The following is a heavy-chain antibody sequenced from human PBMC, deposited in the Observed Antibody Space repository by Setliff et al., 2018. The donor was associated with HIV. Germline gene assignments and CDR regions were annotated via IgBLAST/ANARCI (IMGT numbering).Heavy chain of an antibody. D-gene: IGHD1-1*01. J-gene: IGHJ4*02. Sequence: PSETLSLTCSVSGDSISSGSYFWGWIRQTPGKGLEWIGNIYYTGFAYYNPSLKSLVTISLDTSKTHFFLNLTSVTDADTAVYFCTREGRGDPAIATTRIDYWGQGKLVTVSS. V-gene: IGHV4-39*02. CDR1: GDSISSGSYF. CDR2: IYYTGFA. CDR3: TREGRGDPAIATTRIDY.